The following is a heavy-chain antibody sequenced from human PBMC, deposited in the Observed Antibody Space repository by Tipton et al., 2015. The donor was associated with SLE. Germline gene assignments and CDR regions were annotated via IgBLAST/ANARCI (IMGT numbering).Heavy chain of an antibody. CDR1: VYSFTSYW. CDR3: ARGPSGDYSYYYYCMDV. Sequence: QLVQSGPEVKKPGESLKISCEASVYSFTSYWIGWGRQMPGKGLEWMGIIYPADSDTRYSPSFQGQVTISVDKSISTAYLQWSSLSASDTGMYYCARGPSGDYSYYYYCMDVWGKGTSVTVSS. J-gene: IGHJ6*03. D-gene: IGHD2-21*02. CDR2: IYPADSDT. V-gene: IGHV5-51*03.